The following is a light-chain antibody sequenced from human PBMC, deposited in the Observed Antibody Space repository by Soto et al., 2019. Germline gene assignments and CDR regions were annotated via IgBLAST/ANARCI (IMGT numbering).Light chain of an antibody. CDR1: QGISSY. CDR2: AAS. CDR3: QQYYSYPPA. J-gene: IGKJ1*01. Sequence: AIRMTQSPSSFSASTGDRVTITCRASQGISSYLAWYQQKPGKAPKLLIYAASTLQSGVPSRFXGSGXGTXXXXXXXXXQSEDFATYYCQQYYSYPPAFGQGTKVEXX. V-gene: IGKV1-8*01.